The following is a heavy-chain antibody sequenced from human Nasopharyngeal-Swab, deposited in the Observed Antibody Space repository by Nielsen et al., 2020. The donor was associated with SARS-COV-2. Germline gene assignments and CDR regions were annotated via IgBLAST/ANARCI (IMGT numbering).Heavy chain of an antibody. J-gene: IGHJ5*02. V-gene: IGHV3-23*01. CDR3: ARKGLYDSSGYPFDP. D-gene: IGHD3-22*01. CDR2: ISGSDHTT. CDR1: GFTFRSYA. Sequence: GGSLRLSCAASGFTFRSYAISWVRQAPGKGLEWVSVISGSDHTTYYADSVKGRFTISRDNAKNSLYLQMNSLRAEDTAVYYCARKGLYDSSGYPFDPWGQGTLVTVSS.